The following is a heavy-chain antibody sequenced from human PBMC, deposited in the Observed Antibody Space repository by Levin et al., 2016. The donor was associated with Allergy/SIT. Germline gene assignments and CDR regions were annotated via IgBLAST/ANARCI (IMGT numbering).Heavy chain of an antibody. CDR3: ARDRSGGSD. V-gene: IGHV3-7*01. D-gene: IGHD2-15*01. CDR1: GFTFSNYA. J-gene: IGHJ4*02. CDR2: INLDGSAK. Sequence: GESLKISCAASGFTFSNYAMFWVRQAPGKGLGWVATINLDGSAKSYVDSVKGRFTISRDNAKNSLYLQMNSLRAEDTAVYYCARDRSGGSDWGQGTLVTVSS.